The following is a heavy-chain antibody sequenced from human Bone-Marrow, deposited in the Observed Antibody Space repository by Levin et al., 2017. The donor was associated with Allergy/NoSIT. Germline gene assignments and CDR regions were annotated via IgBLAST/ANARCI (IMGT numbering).Heavy chain of an antibody. CDR3: AKRIAIFGVATSGWFDP. CDR1: GGSFGSITNTGYY. Sequence: ASETLSLTCTVSGGSFGSITNTGYYWGWIRQPPGKGLEWIGNIHYTGSTFYNPSLKSRLSISADTSKNQFSLKLRSVTATDTAVYYCAKRIAIFGVATSGWFDPWGQGTLVIVSS. V-gene: IGHV4-39*01. J-gene: IGHJ5*02. D-gene: IGHD3-3*01. CDR2: IHYTGST.